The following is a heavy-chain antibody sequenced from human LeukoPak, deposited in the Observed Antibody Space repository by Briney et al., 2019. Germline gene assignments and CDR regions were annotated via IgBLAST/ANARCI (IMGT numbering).Heavy chain of an antibody. CDR3: ARGSDYGDY. V-gene: IGHV4-59*01. CDR2: IYYSGST. Sequence: SETLSLSCTVSRASISTYYWSWIRQPPGKGLEWTGYIYYSGSTNYNPSLKGRVTMSVDTSKSQLSLRLSSVTAADTAVYYCARGSDYGDYWGQGTLVTVSS. D-gene: IGHD3-3*01. J-gene: IGHJ4*02. CDR1: RASISTYY.